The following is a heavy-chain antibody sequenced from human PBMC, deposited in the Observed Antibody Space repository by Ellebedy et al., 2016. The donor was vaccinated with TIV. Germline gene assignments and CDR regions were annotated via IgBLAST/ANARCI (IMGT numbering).Heavy chain of an antibody. CDR1: GFTFSSYA. Sequence: GGSLRPSXAASGFTFSSYAMTWVRQAPGEGLEWVSSLTRSGDNTYYAESVKGRFTISRDNAKNTLYLHMNSLRAEDTAVYFCARDREGWETDAFDIWGQGTMVTVSS. CDR3: ARDREGWETDAFDI. V-gene: IGHV3-23*01. CDR2: LTRSGDNT. J-gene: IGHJ3*02. D-gene: IGHD1-26*01.